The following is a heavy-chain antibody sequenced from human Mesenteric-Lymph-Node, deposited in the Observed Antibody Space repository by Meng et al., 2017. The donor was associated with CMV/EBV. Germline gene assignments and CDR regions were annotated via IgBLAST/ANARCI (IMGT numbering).Heavy chain of an antibody. Sequence: GSLRLSCTVSGGPISSYYWSWIRQPPGKGLEWIGYVYYSGSTNYNPSLKSRVTISVDTSKNQFSLKLSSVTAADTAVYYCGGGLRRYYFDSWGQGTLVTVSS. J-gene: IGHJ4*02. CDR1: GGPISSYY. D-gene: IGHD5-12*01. CDR3: GGGLRRYYFDS. V-gene: IGHV4-59*01. CDR2: VYYSGST.